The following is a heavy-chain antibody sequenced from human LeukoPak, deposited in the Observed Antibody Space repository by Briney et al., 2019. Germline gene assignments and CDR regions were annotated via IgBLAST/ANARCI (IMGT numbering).Heavy chain of an antibody. D-gene: IGHD1-26*01. J-gene: IGHJ4*02. V-gene: IGHV3-21*01. CDR3: ARRKLAGSYLTIDY. CDR2: ISSSSSHI. CDR1: GFTFSTYS. Sequence: GSLRLSCAAFGFTFSTYSMNWVRQAPGKGLEWVSAISSSSSHIYYADSVKGRFTISRDNSKNTLYLQMNSLRAEDTAVYYCARRKLAGSYLTIDYWGQGTLVTVSS.